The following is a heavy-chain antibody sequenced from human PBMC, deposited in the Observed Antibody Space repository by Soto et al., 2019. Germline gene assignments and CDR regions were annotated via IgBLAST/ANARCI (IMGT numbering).Heavy chain of an antibody. Sequence: QVQLVQSGGEVKKPGASVKVSCKASGYTFTSYGITWVRQAPGQGLEWIGYINAYNGNTNYAQNLPDRVTMTTDTYTSTAYMELRSLRSDDTAVYYCARGDRSPNYWGQGTLVTVSS. J-gene: IGHJ4*02. CDR2: INAYNGNT. D-gene: IGHD1-26*01. CDR3: ARGDRSPNY. V-gene: IGHV1-18*01. CDR1: GYTFTSYG.